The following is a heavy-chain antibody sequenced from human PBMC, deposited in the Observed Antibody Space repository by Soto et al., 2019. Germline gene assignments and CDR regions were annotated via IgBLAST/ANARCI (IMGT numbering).Heavy chain of an antibody. V-gene: IGHV1-69*13. Sequence: SVKVSCKASGGTFSSYAISWVRQAPGQGLEWMGGIIPIFGTANYAQKFQGRVTITADESTSTAYMELSSLRSEDTAVYYCARDHGRNYYDSSGLSAFDIWGQGTMVTV. CDR3: ARDHGRNYYDSSGLSAFDI. J-gene: IGHJ3*02. CDR1: GGTFSSYA. CDR2: IIPIFGTA. D-gene: IGHD3-22*01.